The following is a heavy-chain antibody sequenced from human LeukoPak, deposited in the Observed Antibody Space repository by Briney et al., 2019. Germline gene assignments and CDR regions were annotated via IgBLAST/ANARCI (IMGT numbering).Heavy chain of an antibody. CDR1: GPYIQDYA. V-gene: IGHV3-9*01. D-gene: IGHD4-23*01. Sequence: GKSLRLSCKASGPYIQDYAMHWVRQAPGKGLEWVSGIFGSRKRVDYADSVKGRFTVSRDNAKNSLYLQMNNLRLEDTALFYCIKETSAGGLDYWGQGTLVTVSS. CDR2: IFGSRKRV. J-gene: IGHJ4*02. CDR3: IKETSAGGLDY.